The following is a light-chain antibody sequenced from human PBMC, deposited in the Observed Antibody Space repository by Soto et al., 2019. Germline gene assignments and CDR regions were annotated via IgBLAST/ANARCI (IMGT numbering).Light chain of an antibody. Sequence: ALTQPRSVSGSPGQSVTISCTGTSIDVGAYNYVSWYQQHPGKAPKFMIYDVSKRPSGVPDRFSGSKSGNTASLTISGLQAEDEADYYCCSYAGTYSYVFXTGTKVTVL. J-gene: IGLJ1*01. V-gene: IGLV2-11*01. CDR3: CSYAGTYSYV. CDR2: DVS. CDR1: SIDVGAYNY.